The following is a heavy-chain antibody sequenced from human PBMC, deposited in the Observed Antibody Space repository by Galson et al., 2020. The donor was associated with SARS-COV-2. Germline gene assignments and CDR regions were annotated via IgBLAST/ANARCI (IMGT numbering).Heavy chain of an antibody. Sequence: GGSLRLSCAASGFTFSSYSMNWVRQAPGKGLEWVSSISSSSSYIYYADSVKGRFTISRDNAKNSLYLQMNSLRAEDTAVYYCARDKDPKQWLVNYFDYWGQGTLVTVSS. D-gene: IGHD6-19*01. CDR1: GFTFSSYS. CDR2: ISSSSSYI. V-gene: IGHV3-21*01. J-gene: IGHJ4*02. CDR3: ARDKDPKQWLVNYFDY.